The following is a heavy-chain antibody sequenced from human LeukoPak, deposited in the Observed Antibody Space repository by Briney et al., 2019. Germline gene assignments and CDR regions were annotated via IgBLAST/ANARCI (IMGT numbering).Heavy chain of an antibody. J-gene: IGHJ3*02. CDR2: IRSKAYGGTT. CDR3: TRRYNYDSSGYYYVRDAFDI. D-gene: IGHD3-22*01. Sequence: GSLRLSCTASGFTFGDYVMSRVRQAPGKGLEWVGFIRSKAYGGTTKNAASVKGRFTISRDDSRSIAYLQMNSLKTEDTAVYYCTRRYNYDSSGYYYVRDAFDIWGQGTMVTVSS. CDR1: GFTFGDYV. V-gene: IGHV3-49*04.